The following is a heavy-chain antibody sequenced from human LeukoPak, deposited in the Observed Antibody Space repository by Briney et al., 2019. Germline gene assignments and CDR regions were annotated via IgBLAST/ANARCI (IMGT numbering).Heavy chain of an antibody. CDR3: ATGTTVTRYFDL. CDR2: INHSGST. J-gene: IGHJ2*01. V-gene: IGHV4-34*01. CDR1: GGSFSGYY. Sequence: PSETLSLTCAVYGGSFSGYYWSWIRQPPGKGLEWIGEINHSGSTNYNPSLKSRVTISVDTSKNQFSLKLSSVTAADTAVYYCATGTTVTRYFDLWGRGTLVTVSS. D-gene: IGHD4-17*01.